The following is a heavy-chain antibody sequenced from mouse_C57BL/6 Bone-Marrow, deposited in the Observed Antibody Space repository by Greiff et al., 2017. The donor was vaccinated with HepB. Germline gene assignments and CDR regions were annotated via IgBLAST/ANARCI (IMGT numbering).Heavy chain of an antibody. CDR3: AAQSRGGAMDD. CDR2: IWSGGST. J-gene: IGHJ4*01. Sequence: VMLVESGPGLVQPSQSLSITCTVSGFSLTSYGVHWVRQSPGKGLEWLGLIWSGGSTDYNAAFISRLSISKDNSKSHVFFKMNSLQADDTAIYYCAAQSRGGAMDDWGQGTSVTVSS. V-gene: IGHV2-2*01. CDR1: GFSLTSYG.